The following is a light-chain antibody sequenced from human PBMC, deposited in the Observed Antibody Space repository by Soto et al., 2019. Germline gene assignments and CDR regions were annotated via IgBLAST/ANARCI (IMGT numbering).Light chain of an antibody. V-gene: IGLV1-36*01. J-gene: IGLJ3*02. CDR2: YDN. CDR3: AAWDDSLNGPV. Sequence: QSLLTQPPSVSEAPRQRVTISCSGSSSNIGNNAVNWYQQLPGKPPKLLIYYDNLLPSGVSDRFSGSKSGTSASLAISGLQSEDEAHYYCAAWDDSLNGPVFGGGTKLTVL. CDR1: SSNIGNNA.